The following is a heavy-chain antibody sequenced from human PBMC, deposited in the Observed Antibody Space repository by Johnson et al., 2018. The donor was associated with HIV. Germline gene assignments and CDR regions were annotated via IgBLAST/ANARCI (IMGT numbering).Heavy chain of an antibody. J-gene: IGHJ3*02. CDR2: ISYDGSNK. CDR3: ARGEQWSLLGSFDI. V-gene: IGHV3-30*19. D-gene: IGHD6-19*01. Sequence: QVQLVESGGGVVQPGGSLRLSCAASGFTFSSYGMHWVRQAPGKGLEWVAVISYDGSNKHFAESVQGRFTVSRDNSKNILYLEMNSLRAEDTAVYYCARGEQWSLLGSFDIWGQGIMVTVSS. CDR1: GFTFSSYG.